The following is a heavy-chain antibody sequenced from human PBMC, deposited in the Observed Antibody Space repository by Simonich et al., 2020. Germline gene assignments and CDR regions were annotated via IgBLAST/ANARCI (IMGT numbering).Heavy chain of an antibody. CDR1: GYSISSGYY. CDR3: ARVGYSNYYYYGMDV. D-gene: IGHD6-13*01. Sequence: QVQLQESGPGLVKPSETLSLTCAVSGYSISSGYYWGWIRQPPGKGLEWMGSSYHSGSTYYNPTLKSRVTISLDTSKNQFSRKLSSVTAADTAVYYCARVGYSNYYYYGMDVWGQGTTVTVSS. J-gene: IGHJ6*02. V-gene: IGHV4-38-2*01. CDR2: SYHSGST.